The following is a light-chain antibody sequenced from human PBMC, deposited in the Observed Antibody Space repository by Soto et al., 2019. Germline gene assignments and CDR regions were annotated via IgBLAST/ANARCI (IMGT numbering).Light chain of an antibody. CDR2: GIS. CDR1: QSVSSNY. V-gene: IGKV3-20*01. J-gene: IGKJ1*01. CDR3: QQYGSSPRT. Sequence: EIVLTQSPGTLSLSPGERATLSCRASQSVSSNYFAWYQQRPGQAPRLLIYGISSRATGIPDRFSGSGSGTDFTLTISRLEPEDFSVYYCQQYGSSPRTFGQGTKVEIK.